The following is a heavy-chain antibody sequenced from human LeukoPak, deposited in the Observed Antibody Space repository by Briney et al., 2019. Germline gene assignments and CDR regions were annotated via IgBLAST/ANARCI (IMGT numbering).Heavy chain of an antibody. J-gene: IGHJ3*02. Sequence: PGGSLRLSCAASGFTFSNYAMSWVRQAPGKGLEWVSTISGGGSSTYYADSVKGRFTFSRDNSKNTLYLQMNSLRAEDTAFYYCARAGCSGDSCYKTTFDIWGQGTMVTVSA. CDR2: ISGGGSST. V-gene: IGHV3-23*01. D-gene: IGHD2-15*01. CDR3: ARAGCSGDSCYKTTFDI. CDR1: GFTFSNYA.